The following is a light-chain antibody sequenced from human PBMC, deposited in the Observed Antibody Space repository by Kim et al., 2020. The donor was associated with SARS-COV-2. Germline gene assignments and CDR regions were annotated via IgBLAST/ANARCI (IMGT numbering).Light chain of an antibody. J-gene: IGLJ1*01. V-gene: IGLV2-23*02. Sequence: GQSLTIACTGTSSDVGSYTLVSWYQQHPGNAPKLMIYEVSKRPSGVSNRFSGSKSGNTASLTISGLQAEDEADYYCCSYAGSSTYVFGTGTKVTVL. CDR2: EVS. CDR1: SSDVGSYTL. CDR3: CSYAGSSTYV.